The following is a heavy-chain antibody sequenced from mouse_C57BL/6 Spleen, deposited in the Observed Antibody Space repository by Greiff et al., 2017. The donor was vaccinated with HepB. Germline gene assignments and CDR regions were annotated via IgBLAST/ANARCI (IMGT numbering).Heavy chain of an antibody. Sequence: VQLQESDAELVKPGASVKISCKVSGYTFTDHTIHWMKQRPEQGLEWIGYIYPRDGSTKYNEKFKGKATLTADKSSNTAYLQLSSLTSEDTAVYYCASPYGYDDAMDYWGQGTSVTVSS. D-gene: IGHD2-2*01. CDR3: ASPYGYDDAMDY. CDR2: IYPRDGST. V-gene: IGHV1-78*01. CDR1: GYTFTDHT. J-gene: IGHJ4*01.